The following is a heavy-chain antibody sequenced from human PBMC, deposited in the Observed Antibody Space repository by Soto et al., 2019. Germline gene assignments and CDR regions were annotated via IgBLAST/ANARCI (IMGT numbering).Heavy chain of an antibody. D-gene: IGHD1-26*01. CDR3: ARGGYYFYMDV. J-gene: IGHJ6*03. V-gene: IGHV4-4*02. CDR2: INHSGST. Sequence: QVQLQESGPGLVKPSETLSLTCAVSGGSISISNWWSWVRQTPGKGLEWIGTINHSGSTNYSPSLTSRVTISVDKSKNQFSLKMNSVTAADTAVYSCARGGYYFYMDVWGKGTTVTVSS. CDR1: GGSISISNW.